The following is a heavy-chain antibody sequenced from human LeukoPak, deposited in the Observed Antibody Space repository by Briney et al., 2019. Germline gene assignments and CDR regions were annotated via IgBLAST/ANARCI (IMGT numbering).Heavy chain of an antibody. CDR2: ISYDGSNK. J-gene: IGHJ4*02. CDR1: GFTFSSYG. D-gene: IGHD2-2*02. V-gene: IGHV3-30*18. Sequence: GRSLRLSCAASGFTFSSYGMHWVRQAPGKGLEWVAVISYDGSNKYYADSVKGRFTISRDNSKNTLYLQMNSLRAEDTAVYYCAKGPAYIVVVPAAIGGVDYWGQGTLVTVP. CDR3: AKGPAYIVVVPAAIGGVDY.